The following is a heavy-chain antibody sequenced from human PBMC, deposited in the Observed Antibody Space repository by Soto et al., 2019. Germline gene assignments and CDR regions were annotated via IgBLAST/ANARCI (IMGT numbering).Heavy chain of an antibody. CDR3: ARGAYGSGSYYSYYYYGMDV. D-gene: IGHD3-10*01. Sequence: SSVKVSFKDSGGAFSSDAISWVRQAPGQGLEWMGGIIPIFSTANYAQKFQGRVTITADKSTSTAYMELSSLRSEDTAVYYCARGAYGSGSYYSYYYYGMDVWGQGTTVTVSS. V-gene: IGHV1-69*06. CDR2: IIPIFSTA. CDR1: GGAFSSDA. J-gene: IGHJ6*02.